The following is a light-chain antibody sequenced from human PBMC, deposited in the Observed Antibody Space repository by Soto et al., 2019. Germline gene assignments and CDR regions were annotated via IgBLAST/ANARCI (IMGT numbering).Light chain of an antibody. Sequence: QSALTQPASLSGSPGQSITISCSGTSGDVGGYNYVSWYQQHPGKAPKLMIYDVSNRPSGVSNRFSGSKSGNTASLTISGIEAEDEADYYCSSYTSSSNVFGTGTKVTVL. CDR2: DVS. J-gene: IGLJ1*01. V-gene: IGLV2-14*01. CDR1: SGDVGGYNY. CDR3: SSYTSSSNV.